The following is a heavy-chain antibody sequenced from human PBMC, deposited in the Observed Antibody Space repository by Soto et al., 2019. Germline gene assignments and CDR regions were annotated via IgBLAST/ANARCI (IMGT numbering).Heavy chain of an antibody. CDR3: VTSTLTDAFDI. J-gene: IGHJ3*02. CDR1: RFSFSDYG. D-gene: IGHD2-15*01. Sequence: QVQLVESGGGVVQPGGSRRLSCEASRFSFSDYGMHWVRQAPGKGLEWVALIRDDGSATYYSDSVKGRFAISRDNSQNTLYLQMNRLSAEDTAVYYCVTSTLTDAFDIWRQGTMVSVSS. CDR2: IRDDGSAT. V-gene: IGHV3-30*02.